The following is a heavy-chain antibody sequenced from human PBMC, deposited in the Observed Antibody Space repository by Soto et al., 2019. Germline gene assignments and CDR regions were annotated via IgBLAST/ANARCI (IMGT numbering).Heavy chain of an antibody. J-gene: IGHJ5*02. CDR2: IYYSGST. V-gene: IGHV4-31*03. CDR3: ARDYYGSGSYYKRGTWFDP. Sequence: QVQLQESGPGLVKPSQTLSLTCTVSGGSISSGGYYWSWIRQHPGKGLEWIGYIYYSGSTYYNPSLKSRVTISVDTSKNQFSLKLSSVTAADTAVYYYARDYYGSGSYYKRGTWFDPWGQGTLVTVSS. D-gene: IGHD3-10*01. CDR1: GGSISSGGYY.